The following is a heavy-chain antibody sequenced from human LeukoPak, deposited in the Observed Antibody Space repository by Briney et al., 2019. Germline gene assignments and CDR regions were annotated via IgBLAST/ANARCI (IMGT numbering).Heavy chain of an antibody. CDR1: GFTFSSYA. CDR2: ISGSGGST. V-gene: IGHV3-23*01. D-gene: IGHD4-17*01. J-gene: IGHJ3*02. CDR3: AKDLKQLGDYGDYIRYWDAFDI. Sequence: HPGGSLRLSCAASGFTFSSYAMSWVRQAPGKGLEWVSAISGSGGSTYYADSVKGRFTISRDNSKNTLYLQMNSLRAEDTAVYYCAKDLKQLGDYGDYIRYWDAFDIWGQGTMVTVSS.